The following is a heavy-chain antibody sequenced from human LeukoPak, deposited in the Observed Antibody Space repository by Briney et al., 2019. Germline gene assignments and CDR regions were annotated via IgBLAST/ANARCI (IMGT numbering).Heavy chain of an antibody. Sequence: GGSLRPSCAASGFTFSSYSMNWVRQPPGKGLEWVSYISSSGSTIYYADSVKGRFTISRDNAKNSLYLQMNSLRAEDTAVYYCARDDLGTSYFYFGMDVWGQGTTVTVSS. J-gene: IGHJ6*02. CDR3: ARDDLGTSYFYFGMDV. CDR2: ISSSGSTI. D-gene: IGHD3/OR15-3a*01. CDR1: GFTFSSYS. V-gene: IGHV3-48*01.